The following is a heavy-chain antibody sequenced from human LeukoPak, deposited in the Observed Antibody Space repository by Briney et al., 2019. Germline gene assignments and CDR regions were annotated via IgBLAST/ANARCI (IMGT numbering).Heavy chain of an antibody. CDR2: IWYDGSNK. CDR1: GFIFSNYA. J-gene: IGHJ4*02. D-gene: IGHD3-10*01. V-gene: IGHV3-33*06. Sequence: PGRSLRLSCAASGFIFSNYAMHWVRQAPGKGLEWVAVIWYDGSNKYYADSVKGRFTISRDNSQNTLYLQMNSLRAEDTAVYYCAKDPMVRGLTYDCWGQGTLVTVSS. CDR3: AKDPMVRGLTYDC.